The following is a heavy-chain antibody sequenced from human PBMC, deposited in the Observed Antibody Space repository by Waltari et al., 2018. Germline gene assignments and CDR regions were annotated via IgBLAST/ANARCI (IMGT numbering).Heavy chain of an antibody. CDR3: AKDPYSNYDSYYSYMDV. J-gene: IGHJ6*03. Sequence: QVQLVESGGGVVQPGGSRRLSGAASGFAFSTYGMHWVRQAPGKGLEWVAFIRYDGNIKNYADSVKGRFTISRDNSKNTLSLQVNSLGAEDTAVYYCAKDPYSNYDSYYSYMDVWGKGTTVTISS. CDR1: GFAFSTYG. D-gene: IGHD4-4*01. CDR2: IRYDGNIK. V-gene: IGHV3-30*02.